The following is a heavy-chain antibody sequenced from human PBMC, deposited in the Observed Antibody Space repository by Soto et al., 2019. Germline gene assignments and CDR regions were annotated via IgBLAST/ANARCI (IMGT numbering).Heavy chain of an antibody. CDR3: ARNMITFGGVIGNWYFDL. D-gene: IGHD3-16*02. J-gene: IGHJ2*01. Sequence: EVQLVESGGGLVQPGGSLRLSCAASGFTVSSNYMSWVRQAPGKGLEWVSVIYSGGSTYYADSVKGRFTISRHNSKNTLYLQMNSLRAEDTAVYYCARNMITFGGVIGNWYFDLWGRGTLVTVSS. CDR1: GFTVSSNY. V-gene: IGHV3-53*04. CDR2: IYSGGST.